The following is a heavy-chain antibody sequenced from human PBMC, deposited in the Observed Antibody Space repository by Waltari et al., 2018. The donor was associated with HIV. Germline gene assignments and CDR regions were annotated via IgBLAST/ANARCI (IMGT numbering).Heavy chain of an antibody. CDR3: ARVFRGTVNYFDSRLGH. Sequence: QVQLVQSGAEAKKPGASVKVSCKASGYPFSAYHMHWVRQAPGQGLEWMGWINPNSGGTRYAEKFQGRVTMTRDTSISTAYMELSRLRFDDTAVYYCARVFRGTVNYFDSRLGHWGQGTLVTVSS. D-gene: IGHD3-22*01. V-gene: IGHV1-2*02. CDR2: INPNSGGT. J-gene: IGHJ5*02. CDR1: GYPFSAYH.